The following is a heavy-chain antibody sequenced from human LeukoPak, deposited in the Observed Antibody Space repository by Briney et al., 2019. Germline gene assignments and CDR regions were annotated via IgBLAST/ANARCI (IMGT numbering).Heavy chain of an antibody. Sequence: GGSLRLSCAASGFTFSSYEMHWVRQVAGKGLEWVSAVGIVGDTFYSGSVKGRFTISRENAENSLFLQMNSLRAGDTAVYYCAREGRGSSADAFDIWGQGTMVTVSS. J-gene: IGHJ3*02. CDR2: VGIVGDT. V-gene: IGHV3-13*01. CDR1: GFTFSSYE. D-gene: IGHD3-16*01. CDR3: AREGRGSSADAFDI.